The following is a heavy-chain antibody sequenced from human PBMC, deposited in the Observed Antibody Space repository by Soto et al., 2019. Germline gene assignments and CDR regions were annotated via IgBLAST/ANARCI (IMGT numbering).Heavy chain of an antibody. V-gene: IGHV3-74*01. CDR3: ARSWNYAAGSRVDY. CDR2: TNNDGSGT. J-gene: IGHJ4*02. CDR1: GFTFSSYW. Sequence: EVQLVESGGGLVQPGGSLRLSCAASGFTFSSYWMHWVRQAPGKGLMWVSRTNNDGSGTSHADSVKGRFTISRDNPKDPLYRQMNSLRAEDTAVYYWARSWNYAAGSRVDYWGPGTLVTVSS. D-gene: IGHD3-10*01.